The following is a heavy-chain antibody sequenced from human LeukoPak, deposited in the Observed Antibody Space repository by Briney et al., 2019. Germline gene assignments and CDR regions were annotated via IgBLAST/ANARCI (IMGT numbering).Heavy chain of an antibody. CDR3: ARHRGVTPGYGMDV. V-gene: IGHV4-4*02. D-gene: IGHD3-10*01. Sequence: PSETLSLTCAVSGGSISSSNWWSWVRQPPGKGLEWIGEIYHSGSTNYNPSLKSRVTISVDKSKNQFSLKLSSVTAADTAVYYCARHRGVTPGYGMDVWGQGTTVTVSS. CDR2: IYHSGST. CDR1: GGSISSSNW. J-gene: IGHJ6*02.